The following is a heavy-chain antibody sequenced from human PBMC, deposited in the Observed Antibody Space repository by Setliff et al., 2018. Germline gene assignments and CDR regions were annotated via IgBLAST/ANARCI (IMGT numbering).Heavy chain of an antibody. CDR1: GFTFSSHG. V-gene: IGHV3-23*01. CDR2: ITSDGGTT. J-gene: IGHJ4*02. D-gene: IGHD2-2*01. CDR3: APHSRSSDWRALDH. Sequence: GGSLRLSCAASGFTFSSHGMSWVRQAPAKGLEWVSTITSDGGTTWYADSVKGRFTIYRDNSKNILYLQMNSLRAEDTAVYYCAPHSRSSDWRALDHWGQGTLVTVSS.